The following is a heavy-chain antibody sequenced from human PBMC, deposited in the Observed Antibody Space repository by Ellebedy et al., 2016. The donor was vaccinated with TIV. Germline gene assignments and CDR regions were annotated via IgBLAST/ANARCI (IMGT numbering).Heavy chain of an antibody. CDR2: ISYDGSNK. Sequence: GESLKISXAASGFTFSSYAMHWVRPAPGKGLEWVAVISYDGSNKYYADSVKGRFTISRDNAKNTLYLQMNSLRAEDTAVYYCARGGVPAAMGAVGTYNWFNPWGQGTLVTVSS. V-gene: IGHV3-30-3*01. CDR3: ARGGVPAAMGAVGTYNWFNP. D-gene: IGHD2-2*01. CDR1: GFTFSSYA. J-gene: IGHJ5*02.